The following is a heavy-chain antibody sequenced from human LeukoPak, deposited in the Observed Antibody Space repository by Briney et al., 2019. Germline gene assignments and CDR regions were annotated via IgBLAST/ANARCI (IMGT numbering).Heavy chain of an antibody. Sequence: GGSLRLSCVASGFTFSSYEMNWVRQAPGKGLEWVSYISSGGITIQYADSAKGRFTISRDNAKNSLYLQMNSLRAEDTAVYYCARGGSVGGSFDSSGYYPDYWGQGTLVTVSS. J-gene: IGHJ4*02. D-gene: IGHD3-22*01. CDR3: ARGGSVGGSFDSSGYYPDY. CDR2: ISSGGITI. CDR1: GFTFSSYE. V-gene: IGHV3-48*03.